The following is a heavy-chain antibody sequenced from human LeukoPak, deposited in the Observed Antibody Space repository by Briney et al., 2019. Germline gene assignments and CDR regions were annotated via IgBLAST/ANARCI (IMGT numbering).Heavy chain of an antibody. CDR2: ISSSSSYT. Sequence: PGGSLRLSCAASGFTFSDYYMSWIRQAPGKGLEWVSYISSSSSYTNYADSVKGRFTTSRDNATNSLYLHMNSLRGEDTAVYYGARDQVAAAGWFDPWGQGTLVTVSS. V-gene: IGHV3-11*05. D-gene: IGHD6-13*01. CDR3: ARDQVAAAGWFDP. J-gene: IGHJ5*02. CDR1: GFTFSDYY.